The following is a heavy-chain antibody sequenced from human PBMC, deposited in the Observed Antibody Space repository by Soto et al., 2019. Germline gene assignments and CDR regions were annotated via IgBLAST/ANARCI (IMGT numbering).Heavy chain of an antibody. Sequence: PSETLSLTCTVSGGSVRRGETYWSWIRQSPGNGLEWIGYIHYSGSTYYNPSLRSRVTMSLDMSKNQFALQLSSVTAADTAVYFCSRGDSSCYDPSWFDSWGQGTLVTVSS. V-gene: IGHV4-30-4*01. CDR2: IHYSGST. J-gene: IGHJ5*01. D-gene: IGHD3-22*01. CDR3: SRGDSSCYDPSWFDS. CDR1: GGSVRRGETY.